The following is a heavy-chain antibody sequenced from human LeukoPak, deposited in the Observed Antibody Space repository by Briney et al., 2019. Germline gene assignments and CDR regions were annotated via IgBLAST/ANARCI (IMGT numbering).Heavy chain of an antibody. CDR3: ARALRDYYYDSSGYYPAPDAFDI. D-gene: IGHD3-22*01. V-gene: IGHV4-61*02. Sequence: SETLSLTCTVSGGSISSSSYYWSWIRQPAGKGLEWIGRIYTSGSTNYNPSLKSRVTMSVDTSKNQFSLRLSSVTAADTAVYYCARALRDYYYDSSGYYPAPDAFDIWGQGTMVTVSS. CDR2: IYTSGST. J-gene: IGHJ3*02. CDR1: GGSISSSSYY.